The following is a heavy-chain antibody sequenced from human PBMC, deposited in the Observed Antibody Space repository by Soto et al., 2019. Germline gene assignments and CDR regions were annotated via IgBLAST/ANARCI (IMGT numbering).Heavy chain of an antibody. V-gene: IGHV3-15*07. D-gene: IGHD1-26*01. CDR2: IRSYSEGVRT. J-gene: IGHJ4*02. CDR3: TTGSDEGY. Sequence: EVQLVESGGGLVKPGGSLRLSCAASGFSFTKAWMNWVRQAPGKGLEWVGRIRSYSEGVRTDYAAPVKGRFSISRDDSKNTLYLQMNSLKTEDAAVYYCTTGSDEGYWGQGALVTVSS. CDR1: GFSFTKAW.